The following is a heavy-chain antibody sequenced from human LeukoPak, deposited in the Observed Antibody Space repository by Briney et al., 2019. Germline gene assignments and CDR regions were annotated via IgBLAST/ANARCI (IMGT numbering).Heavy chain of an antibody. CDR1: GFTFDDYA. Sequence: GGSLRLSCAASGFTFDDYAMHWVRQAPGKGLEWVSGISWNSGSIGYADSVKGRFTISRDNAKNSLYLQMNSLRAEDTALYYCAKENYDILTALDYWGQGTLVTVSS. CDR2: ISWNSGSI. J-gene: IGHJ4*02. CDR3: AKENYDILTALDY. D-gene: IGHD3-9*01. V-gene: IGHV3-9*01.